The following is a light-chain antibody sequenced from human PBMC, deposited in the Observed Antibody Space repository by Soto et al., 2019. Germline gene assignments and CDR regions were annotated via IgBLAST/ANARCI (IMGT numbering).Light chain of an antibody. V-gene: IGLV6-57*01. Sequence: NFMLTQPHSVSASPGKTVTISCTRSSGSIASNYVQWYQQRPGSSPTTVIYEDNQRPPGVPDRFSGSIDSSSNSASLTISGLKTEDEADYYCQSYDNSISVVFGGGTKLTVL. CDR1: SGSIASNY. CDR3: QSYDNSISVV. CDR2: EDN. J-gene: IGLJ2*01.